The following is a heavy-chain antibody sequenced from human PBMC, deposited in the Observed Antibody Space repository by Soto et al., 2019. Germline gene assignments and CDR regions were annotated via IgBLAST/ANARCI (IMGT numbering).Heavy chain of an antibody. CDR3: ARRGGYGDYVFDY. D-gene: IGHD4-17*01. Sequence: PSETLSLTCAVFGGSFSGYYWNWIRQPPGKGLEWIGSIYYSGSTYYNPSLKSRVTISVDTSKNQFSLKLSSVTTADTAVYYCARRGGYGDYVFDYWGQGTLVTVSS. J-gene: IGHJ4*02. V-gene: IGHV4-34*01. CDR1: GGSFSGYY. CDR2: IYYSGST.